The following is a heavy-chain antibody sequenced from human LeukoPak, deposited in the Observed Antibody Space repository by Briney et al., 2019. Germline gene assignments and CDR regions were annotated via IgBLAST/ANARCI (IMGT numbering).Heavy chain of an antibody. CDR3: ARLRYTYGPWDY. V-gene: IGHV4-59*01. CDR2: IYYSGNT. CDR1: GGSISSYY. J-gene: IGHJ4*02. D-gene: IGHD5-18*01. Sequence: PSETRSLTCTVSGGSISSYYWSWIRQPPGKGLEWIGYIYYSGNTNYNPSLKSRVTISVDTSKNQFSLKLSSVTAADTAVYYCARLRYTYGPWDYWGQGTLVTVSS.